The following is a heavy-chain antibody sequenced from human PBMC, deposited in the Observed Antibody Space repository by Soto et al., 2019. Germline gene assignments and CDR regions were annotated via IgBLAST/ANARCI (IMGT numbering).Heavy chain of an antibody. V-gene: IGHV4-34*01. Sequence: SETLSLTCAVYGGSFSGYYWSWIRQPPGKGLEWIGEINHSGSTNYNPSLKSRVTISVDTSTSTAYMELSSLRSEDTAVYYCARATTVTKFDYWGQGTLVTVSS. D-gene: IGHD4-17*01. CDR3: ARATTVTKFDY. CDR1: GGSFSGYY. CDR2: INHSGST. J-gene: IGHJ4*02.